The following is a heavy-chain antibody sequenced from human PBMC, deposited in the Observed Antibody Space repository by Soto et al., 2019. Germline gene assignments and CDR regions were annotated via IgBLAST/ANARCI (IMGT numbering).Heavy chain of an antibody. CDR3: ATNYGSGSTHFDN. CDR2: VIPMVAMS. CDR1: GDTLNFYT. Sequence: QVQLVQSGAEVKKPGSSVRVSCTASGDTLNFYTISWVRQAPGQGLEWMGRVIPMVAMSSYAQKFQGRVTISADKSTSTVDMDLRSLRSQDTAVDYCATNYGSGSTHFDNWGQGTLVTVSS. J-gene: IGHJ4*02. D-gene: IGHD3-10*01. V-gene: IGHV1-69*02.